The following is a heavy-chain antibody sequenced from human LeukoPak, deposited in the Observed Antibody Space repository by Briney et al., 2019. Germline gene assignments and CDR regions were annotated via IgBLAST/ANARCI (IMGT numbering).Heavy chain of an antibody. Sequence: GGSLRLSCEASGFTFTSYYMNWVRQAPGRGLEWVSSIGSSSTHIYYADSVKGRFTISRDNAKNSLYLQMNSLRAEDTAVYFCARDASYYYDSSGYYYFDYWGQGTLVTVSS. CDR1: GFTFTSYY. V-gene: IGHV3-21*01. J-gene: IGHJ4*02. CDR3: ARDASYYYDSSGYYYFDY. D-gene: IGHD3-22*01. CDR2: IGSSSTHI.